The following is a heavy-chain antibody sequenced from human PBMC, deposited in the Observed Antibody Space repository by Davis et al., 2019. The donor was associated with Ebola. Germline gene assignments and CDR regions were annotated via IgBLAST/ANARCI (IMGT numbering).Heavy chain of an antibody. CDR2: INPILPTP. V-gene: IGHV1-69*04. Sequence: AASVTVSFQASLGTLNSHAISWVRQAPGRGLEWVGIINPILPTPNYEQKLHGRVAISADKSTATGYMELSSLKSEDTAVYYCAAEASPGSDAFDIWGQGTMVAVSS. J-gene: IGHJ3*02. CDR3: AAEASPGSDAFDI. CDR1: LGTLNSHA.